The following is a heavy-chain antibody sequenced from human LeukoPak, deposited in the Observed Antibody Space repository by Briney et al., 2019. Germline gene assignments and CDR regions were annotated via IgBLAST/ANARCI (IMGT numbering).Heavy chain of an antibody. CDR2: VYHTGTT. Sequence: KPSETLSLTCSVSGGSIRSGSYYWGWIRQPPGKGLEWIGTVYHTGTTYNKPSLQSRVSISVDTSKNQFSLKLRSVTAADAAVYHCVRHGADVLGGGSWSGFDPWGQGTPVTVSS. V-gene: IGHV4-39*01. CDR3: VRHGADVLGGGSWSGFDP. J-gene: IGHJ5*02. CDR1: GGSIRSGSYY. D-gene: IGHD3-10*02.